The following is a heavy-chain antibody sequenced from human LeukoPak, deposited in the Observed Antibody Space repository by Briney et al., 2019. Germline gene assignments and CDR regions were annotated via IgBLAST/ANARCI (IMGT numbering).Heavy chain of an antibody. CDR1: GFTFSSYA. J-gene: IGHJ4*02. CDR2: ISGSGGST. D-gene: IGHD6-13*01. CDR3: AKDGGIGSSSWYVYDY. V-gene: IGHV3-23*01. Sequence: GGSLRLSCAASGFTFSSYAMSWVRQAPGKGLEWVSAISGSGGSTYYADSVKGRFTISRDNSKNTLYLQMNSLRAEDTAVYYCAKDGGIGSSSWYVYDYWGQGTLVTVSS.